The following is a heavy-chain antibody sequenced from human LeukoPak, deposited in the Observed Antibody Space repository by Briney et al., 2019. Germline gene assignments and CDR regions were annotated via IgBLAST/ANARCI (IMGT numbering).Heavy chain of an antibody. CDR1: GFTFSSYA. Sequence: PGGSLRLSCAASGFTFSSYAMSWVRQAPGKGLEWVSAISGSGGSTYYADSVKGRFTISRDNSKNTLYLQMNSLRAEDTAVYYCAKVRDSSGFFPHPFDYWGQGTLVTVSS. J-gene: IGHJ4*02. CDR3: AKVRDSSGFFPHPFDY. V-gene: IGHV3-23*01. D-gene: IGHD3-22*01. CDR2: ISGSGGST.